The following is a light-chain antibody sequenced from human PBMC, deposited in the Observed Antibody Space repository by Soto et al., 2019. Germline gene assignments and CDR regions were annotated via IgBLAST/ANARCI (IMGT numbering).Light chain of an antibody. CDR3: QQYNNWPWT. V-gene: IGKV3-15*01. J-gene: IGKJ1*01. Sequence: EIVLTQSPATLALSPGERATLSCRASQSVSNYLGWYQQKPGQAPRLLIYDASTRATGFPARFSGSGSGTDFTLTISSLQSEDFAIYYCQQYNNWPWTFGQGTKVDIK. CDR1: QSVSNY. CDR2: DAS.